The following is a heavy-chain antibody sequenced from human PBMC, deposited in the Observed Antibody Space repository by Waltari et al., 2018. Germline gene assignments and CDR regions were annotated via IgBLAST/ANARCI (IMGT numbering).Heavy chain of an antibody. CDR1: GYTFTTYA. CDR2: ISPGNGHT. D-gene: IGHD3-22*01. J-gene: IGHJ4*02. CDR3: VRLGPGSSPDATTMIYYLDY. V-gene: IGHV1-3*01. Sequence: QVQLVQSGAEVKEPGASVKVSCKASGYTFTTYAVHWVRQAPGQRLEWVGWISPGNGHTKHSNNFQGRVTLTRDPSANTAYMELSSLTPEDTATFYCVRLGPGSSPDATTMIYYLDYWGQGTLVTVSS.